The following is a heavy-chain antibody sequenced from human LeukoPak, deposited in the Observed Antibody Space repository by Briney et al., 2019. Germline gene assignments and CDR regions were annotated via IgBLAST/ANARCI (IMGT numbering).Heavy chain of an antibody. V-gene: IGHV3-53*01. Sequence: PGGSLRLSCVASGFTVSSNYMSWVRQAPGKGLEWVSAIYSGGSTYYADSVMARFTISRDNSKNTLYLLMNSLRAEDTAVYYCARSSGIGWYDYWGQGTLVTVSS. CDR1: GFTVSSNY. D-gene: IGHD6-19*01. CDR3: ARSSGIGWYDY. J-gene: IGHJ4*02. CDR2: IYSGGST.